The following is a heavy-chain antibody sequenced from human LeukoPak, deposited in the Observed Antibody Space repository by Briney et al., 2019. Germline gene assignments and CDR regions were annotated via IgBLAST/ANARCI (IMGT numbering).Heavy chain of an antibody. CDR3: ARGNWGYFSAFDI. Sequence: ASVKVSCKASGYTFTSYDINWVRQAAAQGLEWMGWMNPNSGNTAYAQKFQGRAIMTRNTSISTAYMELSNLRSADTAVYYCARGNWGYFSAFDIWGQGTMVTVSS. J-gene: IGHJ3*02. D-gene: IGHD7-27*01. V-gene: IGHV1-8*01. CDR1: GYTFTSYD. CDR2: MNPNSGNT.